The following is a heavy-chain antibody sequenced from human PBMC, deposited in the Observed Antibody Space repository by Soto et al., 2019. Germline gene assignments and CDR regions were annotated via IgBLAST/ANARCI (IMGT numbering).Heavy chain of an antibody. V-gene: IGHV1-3*01. CDR1: GYTFTSYA. D-gene: IGHD3-3*01. CDR3: ARDGTYYDFWSGLQNWFDP. J-gene: IGHJ5*02. CDR2: INAGNGNT. Sequence: ASVKVSCKASGYTFTSYAMHWVRQAPGQRLEWMGWINAGNGNTKYSQKFQGRVTITGDTSASTAYMELSSLRSEDTAVYYCARDGTYYDFWSGLQNWFDPWGQGTLVTVSS.